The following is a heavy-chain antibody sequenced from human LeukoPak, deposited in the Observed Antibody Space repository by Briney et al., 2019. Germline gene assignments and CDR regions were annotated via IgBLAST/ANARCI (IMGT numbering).Heavy chain of an antibody. V-gene: IGHV4-34*01. Sequence: PSETLSLTCAVYGGSFSGYYWSWIRDPPGKGREWSGEINHSGSTNYNPSLKSRVTISVDTSKNQFSLKLSSVTAADTAVYYCAIYGSGSYSIDYWGQGTLVTVSS. CDR2: INHSGST. J-gene: IGHJ4*02. D-gene: IGHD3-10*01. CDR1: GGSFSGYY. CDR3: AIYGSGSYSIDY.